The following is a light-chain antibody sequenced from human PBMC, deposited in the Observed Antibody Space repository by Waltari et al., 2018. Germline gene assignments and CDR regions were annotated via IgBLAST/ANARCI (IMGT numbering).Light chain of an antibody. J-gene: IGKJ1*01. V-gene: IGKV2-40*01. CDR1: QSLLDSEDGNTY. CDR3: MQGIEYPPT. Sequence: DIVMTQTPLSLPVTLGEPASISCRSSQSLLDSEDGNTYLDWYLQKPGQSPQLLIYEVSKRASGVPDRFSGSGSDTDFTLKISRVEAEDVGVYYCMQGIEYPPTFGQGTKVEIK. CDR2: EVS.